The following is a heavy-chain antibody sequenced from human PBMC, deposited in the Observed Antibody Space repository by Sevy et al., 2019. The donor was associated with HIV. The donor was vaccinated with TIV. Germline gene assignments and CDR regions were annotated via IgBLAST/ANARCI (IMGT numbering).Heavy chain of an antibody. CDR1: GFIFGSYS. CDR2: IDTSSSSI. J-gene: IGHJ4*02. CDR3: ARVGVAYSGGDCYPDFDY. V-gene: IGHV3-48*04. D-gene: IGHD2-21*02. Sequence: GGSLRLSCAASGFIFGSYSMNWVRQAPGKGLEWISYIDTSSSSIHYADSVKGRFTISRDNRKNSLYLQMNSLRAEDTAVYYCARVGVAYSGGDCYPDFDYWGQGTLVTVSS.